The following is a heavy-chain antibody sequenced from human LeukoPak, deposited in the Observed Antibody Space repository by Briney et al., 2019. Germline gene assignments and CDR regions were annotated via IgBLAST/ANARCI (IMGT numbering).Heavy chain of an antibody. Sequence: SETLSLTCAVYGGSFSGYYWSWIRQPPGKGLEWIGEINHSGSTNYNPSLKSRVTISVDTSKNQFSLKLSSVTAADTADYYCARTRTVTPAWWYFDLWGRGTLVTVSS. D-gene: IGHD4-17*01. CDR2: INHSGST. J-gene: IGHJ2*01. V-gene: IGHV4-34*01. CDR1: GGSFSGYY. CDR3: ARTRTVTPAWWYFDL.